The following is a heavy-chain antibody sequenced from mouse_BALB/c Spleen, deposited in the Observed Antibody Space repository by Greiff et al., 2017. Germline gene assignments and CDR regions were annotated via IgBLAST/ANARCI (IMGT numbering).Heavy chain of an antibody. J-gene: IGHJ4*01. D-gene: IGHD1-1*01. CDR3: ADYYGSSYAMDY. Sequence: EVQLQQPGAELVKPGASVKLSCTASGFNIKDTYMHWVKQRPEQGLEWIGRIDPANGNTKYDPKFQGKATITADTSSNTAYLQLSSLTSEDTAVYYCADYYGSSYAMDYWGQGTSVTVSS. CDR2: IDPANGNT. V-gene: IGHV14-3*02. CDR1: GFNIKDTY.